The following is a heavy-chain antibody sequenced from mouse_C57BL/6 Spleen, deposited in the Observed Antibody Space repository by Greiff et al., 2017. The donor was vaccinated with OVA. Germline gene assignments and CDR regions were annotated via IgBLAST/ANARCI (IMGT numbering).Heavy chain of an antibody. CDR2: IYPGDGDT. Sequence: VKLMESGPELVKPGASVKISCKASGYAFSSYWMNWVKQRPGQGLEWIGWIYPGDGDTNYNGKFKGKATLTADKSSTTAYMQLSSLTSEDSAVYYCARSYDYCDYWGQGTTLTVSS. CDR1: GYAFSSYW. D-gene: IGHD2-3*01. CDR3: ARSYDYCDY. J-gene: IGHJ2*01. V-gene: IGHV1-82*01.